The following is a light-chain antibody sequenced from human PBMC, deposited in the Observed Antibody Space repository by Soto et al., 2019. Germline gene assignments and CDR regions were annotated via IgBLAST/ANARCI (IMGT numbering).Light chain of an antibody. CDR3: SSYAGSTKVV. V-gene: IGLV2-14*01. J-gene: IGLJ3*02. Sequence: QSALTQPASVSGSPGQSITISCTGTSSDVGGYNYVSWYQQHPGKAPKLMIYEVTKRPSGGSDRFSGSKSGNTASLTISGLQAEDEGDYYCSSYAGSTKVVFGGGTKVTVL. CDR2: EVT. CDR1: SSDVGGYNY.